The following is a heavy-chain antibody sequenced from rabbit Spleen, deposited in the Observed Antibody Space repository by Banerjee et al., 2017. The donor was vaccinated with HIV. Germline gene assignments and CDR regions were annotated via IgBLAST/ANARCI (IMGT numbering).Heavy chain of an antibody. CDR3: ARGSATMTMVIIGFYLSL. J-gene: IGHJ4*01. Sequence: QSLEESGGDLVKPGASLTLTCTASGFSFSSSYYMCWVRQAPGKGLEWIACIYTDGSGSTAYASWAKGRFTISKTSSTTVTLRMTTLTAADTATYFCARGSATMTMVIIGFYLSLWGPGTLVTVS. V-gene: IGHV1S40*01. D-gene: IGHD2-1*01. CDR1: GFSFSSSYY. CDR2: IYTDGSGST.